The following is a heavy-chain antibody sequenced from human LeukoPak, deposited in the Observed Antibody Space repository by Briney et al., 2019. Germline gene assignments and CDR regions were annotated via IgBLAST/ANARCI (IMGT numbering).Heavy chain of an antibody. CDR3: ARDLFVVVVAATVGWFDP. CDR2: ISAYNGNT. Sequence: GASVKVSCKASGYTFTSYGISWVRQAPGQGLEWMGWISAYNGNTNYAQKLQGRVTMTTGTSTSTAYMELRSLRSDDTAVYYCARDLFVVVVAATVGWFDPWGQGTLVTVSS. D-gene: IGHD2-15*01. J-gene: IGHJ5*02. V-gene: IGHV1-18*01. CDR1: GYTFTSYG.